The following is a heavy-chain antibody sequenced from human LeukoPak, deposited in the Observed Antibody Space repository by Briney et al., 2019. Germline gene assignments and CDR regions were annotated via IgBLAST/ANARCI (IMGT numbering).Heavy chain of an antibody. J-gene: IGHJ4*02. CDR3: ARDRGVVPNDY. D-gene: IGHD3-3*01. V-gene: IGHV3-7*01. CDR2: IKQDGSEK. Sequence: QPGGSLRLSCAASGFTFSSYRMSWVRQAPGKGLEWVANIKQDGSEKYYVDSVKGRFTISRDNAKNSLYLQMNSLRAEDTAVYYCARDRGVVPNDYWGQGTLVTVSS. CDR1: GFTFSSYR.